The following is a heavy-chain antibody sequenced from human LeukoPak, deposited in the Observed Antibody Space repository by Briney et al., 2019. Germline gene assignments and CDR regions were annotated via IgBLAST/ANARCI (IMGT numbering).Heavy chain of an antibody. CDR3: ARWDTTIEY. CDR1: GFTFRDSA. V-gene: IGHV3-49*04. CDR2: IRTKTYGGTT. D-gene: IGHD1-1*01. Sequence: PGGSLRLSCTTSGFTFRDSAMTWVRQAPGKGLEWVGFIRTKTYGGTTEYAASVKGRFTISRDDSKSRAYLQMNSLKTEDTAVYYCARWDTTIEYWGQGTLVTVSS. J-gene: IGHJ4*02.